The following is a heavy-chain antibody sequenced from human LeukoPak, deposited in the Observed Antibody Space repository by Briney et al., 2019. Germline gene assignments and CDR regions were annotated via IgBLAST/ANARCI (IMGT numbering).Heavy chain of an antibody. J-gene: IGHJ6*03. CDR1: GFTFDDYG. Sequence: GGSLRLSCAASGFTFDDYGMSWVRQAPGKGLEWVSGINWNGGSTGYADSVKGRFTISRDNAKNSLYLQMNSLRAEDTALYYCARDLVPAAGTRNMDVWGKGTTVTVSS. D-gene: IGHD6-13*01. V-gene: IGHV3-20*04. CDR2: INWNGGST. CDR3: ARDLVPAAGTRNMDV.